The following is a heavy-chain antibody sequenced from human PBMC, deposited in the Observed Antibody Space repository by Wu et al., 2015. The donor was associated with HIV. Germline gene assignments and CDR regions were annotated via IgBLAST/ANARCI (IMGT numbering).Heavy chain of an antibody. D-gene: IGHD2-15*01. CDR1: GYTFTSYY. CDR2: INPSGGST. CDR3: ARGDIVVVVAALKTYDY. Sequence: QVQLVQSGAEVKKPGASVKVSCKASGYTFTSYYMHWVRQAPGQGLEWMGIINPSGGSTSYAQKFQGRVTMTRDTSTSTVYMELSSLRSDDTAVYYCARGDIVVVVAALKTYDYWGQGTLVTVSS. J-gene: IGHJ4*02. V-gene: IGHV1-46*01.